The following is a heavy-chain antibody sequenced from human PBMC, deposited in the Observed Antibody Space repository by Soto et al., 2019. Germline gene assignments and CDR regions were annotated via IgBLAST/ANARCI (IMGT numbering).Heavy chain of an antibody. Sequence: QVQLVQSGAEVKKPGSSVKVSCKASGGTFSSYIISWVRQAPGQGLEWMGRVIPILGIANYAQKFQGRVTITADKSTSTAYMELSSLRSEATAVYYCARFPQTAIVGAAYLDYGGQGTLVTVSS. CDR2: VIPILGIA. CDR3: ARFPQTAIVGAAYLDY. D-gene: IGHD1-26*01. V-gene: IGHV1-69*02. CDR1: GGTFSSYI. J-gene: IGHJ4*02.